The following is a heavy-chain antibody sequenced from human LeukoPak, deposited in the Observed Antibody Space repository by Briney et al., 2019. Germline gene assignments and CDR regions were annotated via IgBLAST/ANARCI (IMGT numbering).Heavy chain of an antibody. CDR3: ALYCSSTSCSNDY. Sequence: ASVKVSCKASGYTFTSYGISWVRQAPGQGLEWMGWISAHNGNTNYAQKLQGRVTMTTDTPTSTAYMELRSLRSDDTAVYYCALYCSSTSCSNDYWGQGTLVTVSS. D-gene: IGHD2-2*01. CDR2: ISAHNGNT. CDR1: GYTFTSYG. V-gene: IGHV1-18*04. J-gene: IGHJ4*02.